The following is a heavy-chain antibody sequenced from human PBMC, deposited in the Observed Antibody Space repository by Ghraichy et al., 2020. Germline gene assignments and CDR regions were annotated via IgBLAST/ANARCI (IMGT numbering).Heavy chain of an antibody. J-gene: IGHJ4*02. Sequence: SETPSLTCTVSGGSISSSSYYWGWIRQPPGKGLEWIANFYYTGSTYYNPSLRGRVAISGDTSKNQFSLRLTSVTAADTAVYYCARRLGSGQPYYDYWGQGSLVTVSS. CDR2: FYYTGST. CDR3: ARRLGSGQPYYDY. D-gene: IGHD7-27*01. CDR1: GGSISSSSYY. V-gene: IGHV4-39*01.